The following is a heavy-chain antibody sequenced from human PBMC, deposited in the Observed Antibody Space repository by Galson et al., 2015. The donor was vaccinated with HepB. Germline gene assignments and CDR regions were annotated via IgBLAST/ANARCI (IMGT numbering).Heavy chain of an antibody. CDR2: ISSSSSTI. CDR1: GFTFSDYY. D-gene: IGHD4-17*01. V-gene: IGHV3-11*04. J-gene: IGHJ4*02. CDR3: ARERDYARDPPPRTYFDY. Sequence: SLRLSCAASGFTFSDYYMSWVRQAPGKGLEWVSYISSSSSTIYYADSVKGRFTISRDNAKNSLYLQMNSLRAEDTAVYYCARERDYARDPPPRTYFDYRGQGTLVTVSS.